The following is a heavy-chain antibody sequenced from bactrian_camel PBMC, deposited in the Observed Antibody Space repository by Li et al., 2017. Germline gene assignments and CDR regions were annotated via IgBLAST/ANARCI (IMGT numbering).Heavy chain of an antibody. Sequence: QVQLVESGGGSVQAGGSLRLSCKASGDFAKTYCLGWFRQSPGKERVGIAYIDNSRTAIYAESVKGRVTISKGDSKNTLHLQMDSLKPEDTAVYYCVGVIASLVPPSWGLGTQVTVS. D-gene: IGHD6*01. V-gene: IGHV3S53*01. CDR1: GDFAKTYC. CDR2: IDNSRTA. CDR3: VGVIASLVPPS. J-gene: IGHJ4*01.